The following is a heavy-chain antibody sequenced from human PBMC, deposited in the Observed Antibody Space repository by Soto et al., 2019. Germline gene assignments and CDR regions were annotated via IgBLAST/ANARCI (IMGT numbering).Heavy chain of an antibody. CDR1: GSTLSDHY. D-gene: IGHD1-26*01. J-gene: IGHJ3*02. CDR2: SGNKANSDTT. Sequence: GGSLRLSCAASGSTLSDHYVDWVRQAPGKGLEWVGRSGNKANSDTTEYGSSVKGRFTISRDDSKNSMYLQMNSLKTEDTAVYYCTRGYSGIDIYAFDIWGQGTLVTVPS. V-gene: IGHV3-72*01. CDR3: TRGYSGIDIYAFDI.